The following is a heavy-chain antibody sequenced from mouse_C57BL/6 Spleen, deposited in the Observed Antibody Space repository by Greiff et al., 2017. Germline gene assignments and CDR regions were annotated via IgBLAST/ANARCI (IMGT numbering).Heavy chain of an antibody. D-gene: IGHD1-1*01. CDR2: INPNNGGT. J-gene: IGHJ2*01. CDR1: GYTFTDYN. Sequence: VQLQQSGPELVKPGASVKIPCKASGYTFTDYNMDWVKQSHGKSLEWIGDINPNNGGTIYNQKFKGKATLTVDKSSSTAYMELRSLTSEDTAVYYCARRENYYGSSSFDYWGQGTTLTVSS. CDR3: ARRENYYGSSSFDY. V-gene: IGHV1-18*01.